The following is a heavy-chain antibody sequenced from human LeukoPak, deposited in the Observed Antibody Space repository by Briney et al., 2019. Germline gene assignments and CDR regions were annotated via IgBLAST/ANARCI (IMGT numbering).Heavy chain of an antibody. CDR1: GFTFSSYG. CDR3: AKDMFTNNWSDYCYYGMDV. CDR2: ISYDGSNK. V-gene: IGHV3-30*18. D-gene: IGHD1-1*01. J-gene: IGHJ6*02. Sequence: PGGSLRLSCAASGFTFSSYGIHWVRQAPGKGLEWVAVISYDGSNKYYADSVKGRFTISRDNSKNTLYLQMNSLRAEDTAVYYCAKDMFTNNWSDYCYYGMDVWGQGTTVTVSS.